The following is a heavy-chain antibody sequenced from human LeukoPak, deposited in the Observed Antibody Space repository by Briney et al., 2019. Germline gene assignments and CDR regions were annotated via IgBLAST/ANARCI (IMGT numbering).Heavy chain of an antibody. D-gene: IGHD3-22*01. V-gene: IGHV1-46*01. J-gene: IGHJ4*02. CDR3: ARGYYDSSGYDPGLGY. CDR2: INPSGGST. CDR1: GYTFTSFY. Sequence: ASVKVSCKASGYTFTSFYMQWVRQAPGQGLEWMGIINPSGGSTNYAQKFQGRVSMTRGTSTSTVYMELSSLRSEDTAMYWCARGYYDSSGYDPGLGYWGQGTLVTVSS.